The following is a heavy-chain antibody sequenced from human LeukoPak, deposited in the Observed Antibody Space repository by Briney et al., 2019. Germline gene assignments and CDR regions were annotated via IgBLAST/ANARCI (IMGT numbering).Heavy chain of an antibody. CDR2: ISSSSSTI. Sequence: PGGSLRLSCAASGFTFSSYSMNWVRQAPGKGLEWVSYISSSSSTIYYADSVKGRLTISRDNAKNSLYLQMNSLRAEDTALYYCAKRGSGWYWDYWGQGTLVTVSS. V-gene: IGHV3-48*04. J-gene: IGHJ4*02. CDR1: GFTFSSYS. CDR3: AKRGSGWYWDY. D-gene: IGHD6-19*01.